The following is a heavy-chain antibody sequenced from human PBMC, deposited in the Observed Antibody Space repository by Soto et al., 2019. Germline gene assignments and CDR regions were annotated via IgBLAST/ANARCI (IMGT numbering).Heavy chain of an antibody. J-gene: IGHJ4*02. CDR2: MNPNSCNT. CDR3: ARATRAWGFAS. D-gene: IGHD1-26*01. CDR1: GYTFTRYD. Sequence: ASVKGSCNASGYTFTRYDNNWGRQATGQRPEGMGWMNPNSCNTDYAQKFQGRGTMTRSTSISTAYMVLSSLSSDDPAVYYCARATRAWGFASWGQGPLGTVS. V-gene: IGHV1-8*01.